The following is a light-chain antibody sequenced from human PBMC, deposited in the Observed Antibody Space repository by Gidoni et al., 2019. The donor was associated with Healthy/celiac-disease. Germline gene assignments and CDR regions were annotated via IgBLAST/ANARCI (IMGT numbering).Light chain of an antibody. Sequence: DMVLTQTPLSLSVTPGQPASFSCISSQSLLHSDGKTYSCWYLQRPGQPPQLLIYEVSNRFSGVADRVSGRGAGTHFIPKTSRVEAEDVGVNYCMQSIQIPPQGSFGEGTKLEIK. CDR1: QSLLHSDGKTY. CDR3: MQSIQIPPQGS. V-gene: IGKV2D-29*01. J-gene: IGKJ2*04. CDR2: EVS.